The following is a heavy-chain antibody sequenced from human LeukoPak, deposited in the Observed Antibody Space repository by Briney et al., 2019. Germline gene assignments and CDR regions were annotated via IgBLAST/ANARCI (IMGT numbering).Heavy chain of an antibody. CDR3: ARDGDYVWGSYHTPLDY. Sequence: PGGSPRLSCAASGFTFSDYYMSWIRQAPGKGLEWVSYISSSGSTIYYADSVKGRFTISRDNAKNSLYLQMNSLRAEDTAVYYCARDGDYVWGSYHTPLDYWGQGTLVTVSS. D-gene: IGHD3-16*02. V-gene: IGHV3-11*04. CDR1: GFTFSDYY. CDR2: ISSSGSTI. J-gene: IGHJ4*02.